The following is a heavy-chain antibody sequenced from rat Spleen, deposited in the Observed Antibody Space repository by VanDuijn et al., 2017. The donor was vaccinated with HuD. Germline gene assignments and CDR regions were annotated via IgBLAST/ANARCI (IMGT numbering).Heavy chain of an antibody. D-gene: IGHD1-9*01. V-gene: IGHV2-6*01. CDR3: TREGHTMDRATYWFAY. CDR2: VSSGGNT. J-gene: IGHJ3*01. Sequence: RQPPGKGLEWIAAVSSGGNTYYDSTLKSRLSISRDTSKSQVFLKIYSLQTEDTAIYFCTREGHTMDRATYWFAYWGQGTLVTVSS.